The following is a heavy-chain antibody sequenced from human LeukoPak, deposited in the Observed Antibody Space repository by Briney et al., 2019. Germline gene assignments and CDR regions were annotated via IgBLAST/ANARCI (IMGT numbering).Heavy chain of an antibody. CDR3: TRKGSQWDFLVDY. V-gene: IGHV3-30*03. CDR1: GFTVSSNY. Sequence: PGGSLRLSCAASGFTVSSNYMSWVRQAPGKGLEWVAVISYDGSNKYYADSVKGRFTISRDNSKNTLYLQMDSLTAEDTAVYYCTRKGSQWDFLVDYWGQGTRVAVSP. D-gene: IGHD2/OR15-2a*01. CDR2: ISYDGSNK. J-gene: IGHJ4*02.